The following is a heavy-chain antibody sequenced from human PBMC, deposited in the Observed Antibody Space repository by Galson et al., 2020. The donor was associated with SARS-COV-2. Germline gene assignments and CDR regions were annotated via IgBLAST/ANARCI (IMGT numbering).Heavy chain of an antibody. D-gene: IGHD3-9*01. CDR1: GGSISSSSYY. CDR3: ARALLRYPDY. J-gene: IGHJ4*02. V-gene: IGHV4-39*01. Sequence: SETLSLTCTVSGGSISSSSYYWGWIRQPPGKGLEWIGSIYYSGSTYYNPSLKSRVTISVDTSKNQFSLKLSSVTAADTAVYYCARALLRYPDYWGQGTLVTVSS. CDR2: IYYSGST.